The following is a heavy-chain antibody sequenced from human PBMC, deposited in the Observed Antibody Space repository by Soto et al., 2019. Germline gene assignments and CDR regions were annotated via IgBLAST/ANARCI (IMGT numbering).Heavy chain of an antibody. CDR2: IKQDGSEK. V-gene: IGHV3-7*01. J-gene: IGHJ6*02. Sequence: GGSLRAPCAASGFTFSSYWMSWVRRAPGKGLEWVVNIKQDGSEKYYVDSVKGRFTISRDNAKNSLYLQMNSLRAEDTAVYYCARDVWSRDYYSAQDYYHYYGMDVWRQGTTVTVSS. CDR3: ARDVWSRDYYSAQDYYHYYGMDV. D-gene: IGHD3-22*01. CDR1: GFTFSSYW.